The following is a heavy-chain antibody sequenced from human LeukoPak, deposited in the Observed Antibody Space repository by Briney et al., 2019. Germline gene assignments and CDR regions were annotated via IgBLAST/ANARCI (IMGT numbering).Heavy chain of an antibody. CDR1: GFTFSSYA. CDR2: ISGSGCST. CDR3: AKVQSSSWYYFDY. V-gene: IGHV3-23*01. J-gene: IGHJ4*02. Sequence: PGGSLRLSCAASGFTFSSYAMSWVRQAPGKGLEWVSAISGSGCSTYYADSVKGRFTISRDNSKNTLYLQMNSLRAEDTAVYYCAKVQSSSWYYFDYWGQGTLVTVSS. D-gene: IGHD6-13*01.